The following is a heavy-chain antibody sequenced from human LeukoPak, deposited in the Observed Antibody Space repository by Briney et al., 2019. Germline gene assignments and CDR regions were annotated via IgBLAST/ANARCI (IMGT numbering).Heavy chain of an antibody. J-gene: IGHJ6*03. CDR2: IYPGDSHT. V-gene: IGHV5-51*01. CDR1: GYNFTSYW. D-gene: IGHD1-7*01. Sequence: GESLQISCQGSGYNFTSYWIGWVRQLPGKGLEWMGIIYPGDSHTSYSPSFQGQVTISADKSISTAYLQWSSLKASDTAMYYCARSTGTSSSYYYYMDVWGKGTTVTVSS. CDR3: ARSTGTSSSYYYYMDV.